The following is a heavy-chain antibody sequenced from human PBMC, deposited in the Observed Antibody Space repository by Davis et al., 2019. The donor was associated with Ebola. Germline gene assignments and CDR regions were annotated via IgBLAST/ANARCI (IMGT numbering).Heavy chain of an antibody. D-gene: IGHD2-2*01. V-gene: IGHV3-13*01. CDR2: IGTAGDT. J-gene: IGHJ6*02. CDR3: ARQLPYYSYGMDV. CDR1: GFTFSSYD. Sequence: GESLKISCAASGFTFSSYDMHWVRQATGKGLEWVSAIGTAGDTYYPGSVKGRFTISRDNSKNTLYLQMNSLRAEDTAVYFCARQLPYYSYGMDVWGQETTVTVSS.